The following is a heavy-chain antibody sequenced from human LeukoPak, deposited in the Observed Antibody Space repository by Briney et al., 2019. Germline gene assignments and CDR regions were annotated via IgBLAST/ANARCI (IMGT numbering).Heavy chain of an antibody. D-gene: IGHD4-17*01. V-gene: IGHV3-30*02. CDR3: AKAETVTQRGYFDY. CDR1: GFTFSNFA. Sequence: GGSLRLSCAASGFTFSNFAMHWVRQAPGKGLEWVSFISYDESHKYYVDSVKGRFTISRDNSKGTLYLQMNSLRAEDTAVYYCAKAETVTQRGYFDYWGQGTLVTVSS. J-gene: IGHJ4*02. CDR2: ISYDESHK.